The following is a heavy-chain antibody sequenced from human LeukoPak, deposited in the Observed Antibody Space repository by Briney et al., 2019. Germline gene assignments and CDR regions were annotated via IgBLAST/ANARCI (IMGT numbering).Heavy chain of an antibody. CDR3: ARLSRIYYFDY. V-gene: IGHV4-59*08. D-gene: IGHD1-14*01. Sequence: KPSETLSLTCTVPGGSISSYYWSWIRQPPGKGLEWIGYIYYSGSTNYNPSLKSRVTISVDTSKNQFSLKLSSVTAADTAVYYCARLSRIYYFDYWGQGTLVTVSS. CDR2: IYYSGST. CDR1: GGSISSYY. J-gene: IGHJ4*02.